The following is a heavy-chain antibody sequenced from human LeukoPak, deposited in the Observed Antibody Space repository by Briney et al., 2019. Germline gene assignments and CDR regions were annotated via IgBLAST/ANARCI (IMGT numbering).Heavy chain of an antibody. CDR3: ARARVTSTLKNSYYYVMDV. V-gene: IGHV3-30*03. CDR1: GFLLRSCA. CDR2: VSHDGSNE. J-gene: IGHJ6*04. Sequence: GGSLRLSCAASGFLLRSCAMHWVRQAPGKGLEWVALVSHDGSNECYTDSVKGRFIISRDNSKNTVYLQMNRLREGDTAVYYCARARVTSTLKNSYYYVMDVWGEGTTVTVSS. D-gene: IGHD2-21*02.